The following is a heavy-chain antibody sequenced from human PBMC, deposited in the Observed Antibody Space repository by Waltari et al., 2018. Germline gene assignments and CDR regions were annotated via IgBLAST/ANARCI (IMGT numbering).Heavy chain of an antibody. V-gene: IGHV4-4*02. J-gene: IGHJ4*02. Sequence: LQESGPGLVKPSGTLSLTCPVSGDSMSGNNWWSWVRQSPEKGLEWIGQSHRSGRTNYNPSLESRATISIDTANNQFSLKLTSTTAADTAVYYCARDRGRGLYLDSWGQGTLVTVSP. CDR3: ARDRGRGLYLDS. CDR2: SHRSGRT. D-gene: IGHD2-15*01. CDR1: GDSMSGNNW.